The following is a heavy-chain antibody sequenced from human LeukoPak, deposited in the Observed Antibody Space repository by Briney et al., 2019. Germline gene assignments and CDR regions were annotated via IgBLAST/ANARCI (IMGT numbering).Heavy chain of an antibody. Sequence: SETLSLTCTVSGGSISSYYWSWIRQPPGKGLEWIGYIYYSGSTNYNPSLKSRVTISVDTSKNQFSLKLSSVTAADTAVYYCARQNFWSGYSSFFDYRGQGTLVTVSS. CDR3: ARQNFWSGYSSFFDY. CDR2: IYYSGST. J-gene: IGHJ4*02. CDR1: GGSISSYY. V-gene: IGHV4-59*08. D-gene: IGHD3-3*01.